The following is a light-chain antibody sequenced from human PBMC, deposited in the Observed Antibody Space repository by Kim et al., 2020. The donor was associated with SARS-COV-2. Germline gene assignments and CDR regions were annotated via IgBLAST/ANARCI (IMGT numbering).Light chain of an antibody. V-gene: IGLV3-19*01. Sequence: ALGQTARITCQGDSLRSYYASWYQKKPGQAPVLVIYGKNNRPSGIPDRFSGSSSGNTASLTITGAQAEDEADYYCNSRDSSGNHVVFGGGTQLTVL. CDR1: SLRSYY. CDR2: GKN. CDR3: NSRDSSGNHVV. J-gene: IGLJ2*01.